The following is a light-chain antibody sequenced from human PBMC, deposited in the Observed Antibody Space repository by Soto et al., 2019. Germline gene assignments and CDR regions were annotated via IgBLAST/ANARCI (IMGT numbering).Light chain of an antibody. CDR1: PSVSSW. J-gene: IGKJ1*01. V-gene: IGKV3-15*01. CDR2: DAS. CDR3: QQVNSYPWT. Sequence: EIQMTQSPATLSLSPGARATLSCRASPSVSSWLAWYQQKPGQAPRLLIYDASSLATGVPARFSGSGSGTEFTLIISSLQPEDFASYCWQQVNSYPWTFGQGTKVDIK.